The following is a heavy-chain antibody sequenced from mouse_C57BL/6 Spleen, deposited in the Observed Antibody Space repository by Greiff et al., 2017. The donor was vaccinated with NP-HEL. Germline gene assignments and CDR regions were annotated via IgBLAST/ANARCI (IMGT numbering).Heavy chain of an antibody. CDR3: TIYYGSRRGFAY. D-gene: IGHD1-1*01. CDR2: IDPENGDT. Sequence: EVQLQQSGAELVRPGASVKLSCTASGFNIKDDYMHWVKQRPEQGLEWIGWIDPENGDTEYASKFQGQATITADTSSHTAFLQLISLTSEATAVYSCTIYYGSRRGFAYWGQGTLVTVSA. V-gene: IGHV14-4*01. CDR1: GFNIKDDY. J-gene: IGHJ3*01.